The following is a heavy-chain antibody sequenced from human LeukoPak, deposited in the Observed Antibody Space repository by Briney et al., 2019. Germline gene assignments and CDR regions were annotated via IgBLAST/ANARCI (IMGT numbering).Heavy chain of an antibody. V-gene: IGHV3-30*18. Sequence: GGSLRLSCAASGFTFSNYGMHWVRQAPGKGLEWVAFISYDGSKKCYADSVKGRLTISRDNARNTLYLQMNTLRAEDTAVYYCAKRAGYSSAWNAADYWGQGTLVTVSS. D-gene: IGHD6-19*01. CDR1: GFTFSNYG. CDR2: ISYDGSKK. J-gene: IGHJ4*02. CDR3: AKRAGYSSAWNAADY.